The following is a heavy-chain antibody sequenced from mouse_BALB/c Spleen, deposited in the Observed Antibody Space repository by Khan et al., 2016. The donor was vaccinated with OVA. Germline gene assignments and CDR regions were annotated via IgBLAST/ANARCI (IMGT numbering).Heavy chain of an antibody. CDR2: INSDGYYT. Sequence: EVKLLESGGDLMKPGGSLKLSCAASGFTFSAYSMSWVRQTPDKRLEWVATINSDGYYTYYPDSVQGRFTISRTTAKKPLFLQMNSLKSEDTAIYYCASHLTGSFAYWGQGTLVTVSA. D-gene: IGHD4-1*01. V-gene: IGHV5-6*01. CDR3: ASHLTGSFAY. CDR1: GFTFSAYS. J-gene: IGHJ3*01.